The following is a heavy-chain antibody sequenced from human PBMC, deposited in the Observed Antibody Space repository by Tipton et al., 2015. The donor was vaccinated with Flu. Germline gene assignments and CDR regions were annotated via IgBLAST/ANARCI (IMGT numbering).Heavy chain of an antibody. D-gene: IGHD3-22*01. CDR1: GGSISSGGYY. J-gene: IGHJ6*02. CDR3: ARDTYYYDSSGYYPYYYYGMDV. Sequence: TLSLTCTVSGGSISSGGYYWSWIRQHPGKGLEWIGYIYYSGSTYYNPSLKSRVTISVDTSKNQFSLKLSSVTAADTAVYYCARDTYYYDSSGYYPYYYYGMDVWGQGP. CDR2: IYYSGST. V-gene: IGHV4-31*03.